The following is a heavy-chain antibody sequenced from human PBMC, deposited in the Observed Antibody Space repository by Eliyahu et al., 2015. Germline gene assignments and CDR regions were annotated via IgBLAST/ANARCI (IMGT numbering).Heavy chain of an antibody. CDR1: GFSFKTYE. V-gene: IGHV3-48*03. CDR3: TRVPPYDSSGHLHY. J-gene: IGHJ4*02. Sequence: EVQLVESGGALVQPGGSLRLSCTASGFSFKTYEMNWVRQAPGKGLEGVSYISAGGGTTVRYSDSVKGRFTISRDNAKKSLYLQMNSLRVEDTAVYYCTRVPPYDSSGHLHYWGQGTLVTVSS. D-gene: IGHD3-22*01. CDR2: ISAGGGTTV.